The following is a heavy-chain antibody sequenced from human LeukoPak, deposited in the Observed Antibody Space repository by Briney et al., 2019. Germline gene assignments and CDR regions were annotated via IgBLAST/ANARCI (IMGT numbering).Heavy chain of an antibody. V-gene: IGHV4-39*01. CDR2: SYYSGSN. D-gene: IGHD2-2*02. CDR1: GGSISSSSYY. J-gene: IGHJ4*02. CDR3: ARRIYCNTTSCYTDYFFDY. Sequence: PSETLSLTCTVSGGSISSSSYYWGWIRQPPGKGLEWIVSSYYSGSNYYNPSLKSRVTISVDTSKNQFSLKLSSVTAADTAVYYCARRIYCNTTSCYTDYFFDYWGQGTLVTVSS.